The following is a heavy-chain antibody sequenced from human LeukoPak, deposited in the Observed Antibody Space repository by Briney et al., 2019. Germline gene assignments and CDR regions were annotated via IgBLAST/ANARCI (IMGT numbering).Heavy chain of an antibody. D-gene: IGHD3-10*01. Sequence: ASVKVSCKASGYTFTSYGISWVRQAPGQGLEWMGWISAYNGNTNYAQKLQGRVTMTTDTSTSTAYMELRSLRSDDTAVYYCARDSRWFGESDAFDIWGQGTMVTVSS. V-gene: IGHV1-18*01. CDR3: ARDSRWFGESDAFDI. CDR1: GYTFTSYG. J-gene: IGHJ3*02. CDR2: ISAYNGNT.